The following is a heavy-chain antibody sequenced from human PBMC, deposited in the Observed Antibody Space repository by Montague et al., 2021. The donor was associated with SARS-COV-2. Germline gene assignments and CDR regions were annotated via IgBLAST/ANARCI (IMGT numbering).Heavy chain of an antibody. Sequence: TLSLTCTISGGWISGGGQYWRRMRQRPGRSLEGIGYIYYNGSTYYNLSLKSRVTISVDTSKNQFSLKLSSVTAADTAVYYCARVRGLTIFGVVVPFEYWGQGTLVTVSS. CDR1: GGWISGGGQY. J-gene: IGHJ4*02. V-gene: IGHV4-31*03. CDR3: ARVRGLTIFGVVVPFEY. CDR2: IYYNGST. D-gene: IGHD3-3*01.